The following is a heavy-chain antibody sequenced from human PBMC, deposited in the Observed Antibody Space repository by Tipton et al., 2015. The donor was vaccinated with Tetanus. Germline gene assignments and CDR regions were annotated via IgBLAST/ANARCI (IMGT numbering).Heavy chain of an antibody. CDR1: GASISSGGYF. V-gene: IGHV4-30-4*01. D-gene: IGHD2/OR15-2a*01. Sequence: LRLSCSVSGASISSGGYFWNWIRHRPGKGLEWIGYIYQTGTTYYNPSLKGRVTISMDRSNTQFSLRLDSLTAADTAVYYCARAAGFLGLTHDFWGRGTLVSVSS. J-gene: IGHJ4*02. CDR2: IYQTGTT. CDR3: ARAAGFLGLTHDF.